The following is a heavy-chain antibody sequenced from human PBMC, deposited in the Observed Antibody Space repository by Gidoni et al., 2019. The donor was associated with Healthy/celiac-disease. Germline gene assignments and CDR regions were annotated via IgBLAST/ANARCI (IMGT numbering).Heavy chain of an antibody. Sequence: VQLVQSGAEVKTPGSSVKVSCQASGATVSSYAIRWVRTAPGQGLEWMGRILPIRGIANYAQNFQGRVTSTADKSTSTAYMELSSLRSGDTAVYYCARDSPSGPYWYFDLWGRGTLVTVSS. V-gene: IGHV1-69*04. CDR2: ILPIRGIA. CDR1: GATVSSYA. CDR3: ARDSPSGPYWYFDL. J-gene: IGHJ2*01. D-gene: IGHD7-27*01.